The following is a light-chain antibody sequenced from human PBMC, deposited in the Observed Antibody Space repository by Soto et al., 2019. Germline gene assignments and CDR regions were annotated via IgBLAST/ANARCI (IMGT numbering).Light chain of an antibody. V-gene: IGLV3-21*02. CDR2: DDS. J-gene: IGLJ2*01. Sequence: SYELTQPPSVSVAPGQTARITCGGNNIGSKSVHWYQQKPGQAPVLVVYDDSDRPSGNPERFSGSNSGNTATLTISRVEAGDEADYYCQVWDSSSDRVVFGGGTKLTVL. CDR3: QVWDSSSDRVV. CDR1: NIGSKS.